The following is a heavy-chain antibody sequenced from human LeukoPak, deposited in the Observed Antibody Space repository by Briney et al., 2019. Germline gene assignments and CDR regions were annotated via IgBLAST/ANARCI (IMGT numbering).Heavy chain of an antibody. CDR1: GGSVSSYY. CDR3: ARYDSSGYYSGFDP. V-gene: IGHV4-59*02. D-gene: IGHD3-22*01. Sequence: SETLSLTCTVSGGSVSSYYWSWIRQPPGKGLEWTGYIYYRGSTNYNPSLKSRVTISVDTSKNQFSLKLSSVTAADTAVYYCARYDSSGYYSGFDPWGQGTLVTVSS. J-gene: IGHJ5*02. CDR2: IYYRGST.